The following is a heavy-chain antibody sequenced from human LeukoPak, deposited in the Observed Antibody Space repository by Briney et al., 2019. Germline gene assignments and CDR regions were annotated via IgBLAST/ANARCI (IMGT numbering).Heavy chain of an antibody. CDR1: GGSINTYF. CDR3: ATAADTGGNFDY. Sequence: PSETLSLTCTVSGGSINTYFWSWIRQPPGKGLEWIGYIYYSGSTNYNPSLKSRVTISVDTSKNQFSLKLTSVTAADTAAYYCATAADTGGNFDYWGQGTLVTVSS. J-gene: IGHJ4*02. V-gene: IGHV4-59*01. CDR2: IYYSGST. D-gene: IGHD2-2*01.